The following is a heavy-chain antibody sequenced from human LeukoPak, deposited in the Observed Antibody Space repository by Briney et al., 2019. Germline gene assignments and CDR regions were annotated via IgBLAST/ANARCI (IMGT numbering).Heavy chain of an antibody. V-gene: IGHV5-51*01. CDR1: VYSFTSYW. D-gene: IGHD6-13*01. Sequence: GESLKISCKGSVYSFTSYWIGWVRQLPGKGLEGLGIIYPGDSDTRYSPSFQGQVTISADKSISTAYLQWSSLKASDTAMYYCARGAAAASVSWFDPWGQGTLVTVSS. J-gene: IGHJ5*02. CDR2: IYPGDSDT. CDR3: ARGAAAASVSWFDP.